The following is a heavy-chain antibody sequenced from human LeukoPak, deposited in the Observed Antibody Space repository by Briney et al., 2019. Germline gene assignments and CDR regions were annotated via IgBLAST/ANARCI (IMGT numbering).Heavy chain of an antibody. CDR3: ARHDYGDYVGRFDP. CDR1: GGSISSGGYS. V-gene: IGHV4-31*03. D-gene: IGHD4-17*01. Sequence: SETLSLTCTVSGGSISSGGYSWSWIRQHPGKGLEWIGYIYYSGSTYYNPPLKSRVTISVDTSKNQFSLKLSSVTAADTAVYYGARHDYGDYVGRFDPWGQGTLVTVSS. J-gene: IGHJ5*02. CDR2: IYYSGST.